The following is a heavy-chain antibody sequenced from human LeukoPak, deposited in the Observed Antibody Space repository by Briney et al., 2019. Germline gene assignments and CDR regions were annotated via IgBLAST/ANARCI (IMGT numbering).Heavy chain of an antibody. CDR2: IYHSGAA. D-gene: IGHD1-26*01. J-gene: IGHJ4*02. CDR1: GDSISSDGHS. Sequence: SETLSLTCGVSGDSISSDGHSWSWIRQPPGKGLEWVGYIYHSGAAYHNPSPKSRLALSVDTSNNQFSLRLSSVTAADTAVYYCARQWELLGNYFDYWGQGTLVTVSS. V-gene: IGHV4-30-4*07. CDR3: ARQWELLGNYFDY.